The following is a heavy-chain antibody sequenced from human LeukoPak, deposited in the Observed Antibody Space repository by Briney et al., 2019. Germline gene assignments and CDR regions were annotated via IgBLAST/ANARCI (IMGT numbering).Heavy chain of an antibody. Sequence: GGSLRLSCATSGFKFDDYGMHWVRPAPRKGLEWVSGISWNGAIMVYADSVKGRFTISRDNAKSSLYLQMNSLRAEDTALYYCAKDISIGCFADGYFYGMDAWGQGTTVTVSS. V-gene: IGHV3-9*01. J-gene: IGHJ6*02. D-gene: IGHD2-21*01. CDR1: GFKFDDYG. CDR2: ISWNGAIM. CDR3: AKDISIGCFADGYFYGMDA.